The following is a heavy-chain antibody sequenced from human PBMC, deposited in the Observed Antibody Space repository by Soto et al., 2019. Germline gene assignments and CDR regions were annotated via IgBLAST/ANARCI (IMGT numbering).Heavy chain of an antibody. V-gene: IGHV1-18*01. J-gene: IGHJ4*02. D-gene: IGHD6-19*01. Sequence: QVQLEQSGAEVKKPGASVKVSCKASGYTFTSYGISWVRQAHGQGLEWMGGINGYNGNTKYAQKLQGRVTMTTDTPTSTAYMELRSLRSDDTGVYYCARDGASGLYKVGDYWGQGTLVTASS. CDR3: ARDGASGLYKVGDY. CDR2: INGYNGNT. CDR1: GYTFTSYG.